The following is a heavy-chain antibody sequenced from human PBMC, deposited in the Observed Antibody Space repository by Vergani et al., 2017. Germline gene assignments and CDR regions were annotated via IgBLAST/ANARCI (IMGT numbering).Heavy chain of an antibody. CDR3: ARRHTVTTFGYYYYGMDV. D-gene: IGHD4-17*01. CDR2: IYPGDSDT. J-gene: IGHJ6*02. V-gene: IGHV5-51*01. Sequence: EVQLVQSGAEVKKPGESLKISCKGSGYSFTSYWIGWVRQMPGKGLEWMGIIYPGDSDTRYSPSFQGQVTISADKSKNQFSLKLSSVTAADTAVYYCARRHTVTTFGYYYYGMDVWGQGTTVTVSS. CDR1: GYSFTSYW.